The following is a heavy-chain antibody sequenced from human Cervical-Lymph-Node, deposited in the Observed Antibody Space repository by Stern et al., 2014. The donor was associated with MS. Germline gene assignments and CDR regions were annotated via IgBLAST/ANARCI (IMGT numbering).Heavy chain of an antibody. D-gene: IGHD6-6*01. CDR1: GYIFTDYY. CDR3: TRALRIADRPSPGGHWFDP. V-gene: IGHV1-2*02. Sequence: QDQLVQSGAEVEKPGASVKVSCKASGYIFTDYYLHWVRQAPGQGLEWMGRINPKSGGPSYAQSFQGRVTLTRDTSITTAYMDLSRLTSDDTAVYYCTRALRIADRPSPGGHWFDPWGQGTLVIVSS. CDR2: INPKSGGP. J-gene: IGHJ5*02.